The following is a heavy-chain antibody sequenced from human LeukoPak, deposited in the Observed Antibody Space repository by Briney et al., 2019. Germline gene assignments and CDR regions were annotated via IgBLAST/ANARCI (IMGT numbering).Heavy chain of an antibody. V-gene: IGHV1-69*13. Sequence: SVTVSCKVSGGTFSTYSINWVRQAPGQGLEWMGGIIPIFGTGNPAQKFQDRVTITADAYTRTAFMELSSLRSEDTAVYYCATDVPSETVMVSAFDMWGQGTMVTV. CDR1: GGTFSTYS. J-gene: IGHJ3*02. CDR2: IIPIFGTG. CDR3: ATDVPSETVMVSAFDM. D-gene: IGHD5-18*01.